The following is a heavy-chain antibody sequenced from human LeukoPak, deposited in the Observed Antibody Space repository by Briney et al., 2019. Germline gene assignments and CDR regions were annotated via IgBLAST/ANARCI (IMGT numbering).Heavy chain of an antibody. V-gene: IGHV4-39*01. CDR3: ARCRNVVRGVITPPYYYYYGMDV. CDR1: GGSISSSSYY. CDR2: IYYSGST. D-gene: IGHD3-10*01. J-gene: IGHJ6*02. Sequence: SETLSLTCTVSGGSISSSSYYWGWIRQAPGKGLEWMGSIYYSGSTYYNPSLKSRVTISVDTSKNQFSLKLSSVTAADTAVYYCARCRNVVRGVITPPYYYYYGMDVWGQGTTVTVSS.